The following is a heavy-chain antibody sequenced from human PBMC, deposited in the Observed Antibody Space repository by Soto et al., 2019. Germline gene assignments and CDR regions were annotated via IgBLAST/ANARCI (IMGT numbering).Heavy chain of an antibody. CDR3: ARNWYNWNYVAMDV. V-gene: IGHV1-3*01. D-gene: IGHD1-7*01. J-gene: IGHJ6*02. Sequence: ALVKVSCKASGYTFTSSAMHLVRQAPGQRLEWMGWINAGNGNTKYSQKFQGRVTITRDTSASTAYMELSSLRSEDTAVYYCARNWYNWNYVAMDVWGQGTTVTVSS. CDR2: INAGNGNT. CDR1: GYTFTSSA.